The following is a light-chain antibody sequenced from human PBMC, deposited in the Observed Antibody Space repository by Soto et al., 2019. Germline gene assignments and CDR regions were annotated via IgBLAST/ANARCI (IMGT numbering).Light chain of an antibody. CDR3: PSYGRRDHLM. Sequence: QSALTQPPSASGSPGQSVTISCTGTSSDIGAYNYVSWFQQHPGEAPKLIISEVNKRPSGVPDRFSGSKSGNTASLPVSGLQAEDEADYYGPSYGRRDHLMLGGGTKLTVL. V-gene: IGLV2-8*01. CDR2: EVN. J-gene: IGLJ3*02. CDR1: SSDIGAYNY.